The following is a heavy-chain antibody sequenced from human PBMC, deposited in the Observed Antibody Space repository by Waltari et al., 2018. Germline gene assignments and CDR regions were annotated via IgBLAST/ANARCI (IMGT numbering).Heavy chain of an antibody. D-gene: IGHD3-10*01. CDR3: ARITMVRGVMNFQVFDY. Sequence: QVQLVQSGAEVKKTGASVKVSCKASGYTFTGYYMHWVRQAPGQGLEWMGRINPNSGGTNYAQKFQGRVTMTRDTSISTAYMELSRLRSDDTAVYYCARITMVRGVMNFQVFDYWGQGTLVTVSS. V-gene: IGHV1-2*06. CDR2: INPNSGGT. CDR1: GYTFTGYY. J-gene: IGHJ4*02.